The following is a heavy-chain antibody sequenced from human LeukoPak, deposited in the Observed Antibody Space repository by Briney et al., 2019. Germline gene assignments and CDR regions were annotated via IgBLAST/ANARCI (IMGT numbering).Heavy chain of an antibody. CDR2: INSSGQTI. J-gene: IGHJ4*02. CDR1: GFTFSDYY. Sequence: PGGSLRLSCAASGFTFSDYYISWIRQAPGKGLEWVSYINSSGQTIYYADSVKGRFTIARDNAKNSLYLYMSSLRVDDTAFYYCARDPSPNLDYWGQGTLVSVSS. V-gene: IGHV3-11*01. CDR3: ARDPSPNLDY.